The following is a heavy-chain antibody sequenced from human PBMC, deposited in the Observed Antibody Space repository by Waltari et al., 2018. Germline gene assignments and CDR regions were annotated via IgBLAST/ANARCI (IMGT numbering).Heavy chain of an antibody. CDR2: IKSKSDGATT. CDR1: GFTFPPAW. J-gene: IGHJ4*01. CDR3: TTLDAPWGG. V-gene: IGHV3-15*01. D-gene: IGHD7-27*01. Sequence: EVQMVESVGGSMQPGDSRRLTCVASGFTFPPAWLTWVRQAPGKGLEWVGRIKSKSDGATTDFAAPVKGRFSISREDSQNMVFLQMNSLRTEDTAVYYCTTLDAPWGGWGHGTLVTVS.